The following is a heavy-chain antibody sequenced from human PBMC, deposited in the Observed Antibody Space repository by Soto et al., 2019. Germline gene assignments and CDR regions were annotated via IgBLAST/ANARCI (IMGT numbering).Heavy chain of an antibody. Sequence: QVQLVQCGAEVKKPGASVKVSCKASGYTCTSYAINWVRQATGQGLEWMGWMNPNSGNTGYAQMFQVRLTMTRNTSISTAYMELSSLRSEDTAVYYCAREAAAGLVYWGQGTLVTVSS. V-gene: IGHV1-8*01. CDR3: AREAAAGLVY. D-gene: IGHD6-13*01. J-gene: IGHJ4*02. CDR1: GYTCTSYA. CDR2: MNPNSGNT.